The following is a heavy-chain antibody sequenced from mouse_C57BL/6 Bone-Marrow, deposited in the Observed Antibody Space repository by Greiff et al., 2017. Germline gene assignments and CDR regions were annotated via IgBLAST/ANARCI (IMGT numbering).Heavy chain of an antibody. J-gene: IGHJ1*03. D-gene: IGHD1-1*01. CDR3: ARLYYYGRDWYFDV. V-gene: IGHV1-81*01. CDR2: IYPRSGNT. CDR1: GYTFTSYG. Sequence: QVQLKESGAELARPGASVKLSCKASGYTFTSYGISWVKQRTGQGLEWIGEIYPRSGNTYYNEKFKGKATLTADKSSSTAYMELRSLTSEDSAVYFGARLYYYGRDWYFDVWGTGTTVTVSA.